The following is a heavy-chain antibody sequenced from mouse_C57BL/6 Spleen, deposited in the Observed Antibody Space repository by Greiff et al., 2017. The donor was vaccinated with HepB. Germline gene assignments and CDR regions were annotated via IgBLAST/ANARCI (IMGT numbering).Heavy chain of an antibody. D-gene: IGHD1-1*01. J-gene: IGHJ2*01. CDR1: GYAFSSSW. Sequence: QVQLQQSGPELVKPGASVKISCKASGYAFSSSWMNWVKQRPGKGLEWIGRIYPGDGDTNYNGKFKGKATLTADKSSSTAYMQLSSLTSEDSAVYFCASGAFYYYGSSYIDYWGQGTTLTVSS. V-gene: IGHV1-82*01. CDR2: IYPGDGDT. CDR3: ASGAFYYYGSSYIDY.